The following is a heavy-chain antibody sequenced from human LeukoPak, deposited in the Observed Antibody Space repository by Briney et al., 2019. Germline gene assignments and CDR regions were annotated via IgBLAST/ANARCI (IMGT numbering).Heavy chain of an antibody. V-gene: IGHV1-46*01. D-gene: IGHD6-19*01. CDR1: GYTLTELS. CDR3: ARVVMAGSFDY. Sequence: ASVKVSCKVSGYTLTELSMHWVRQAPGQGLEWMGIINPSGGSTSYAQKFQGRVTMTRDMSTSTVYMELSSLRSEDTAVYYCARVVMAGSFDYWGQGTLVTVSS. J-gene: IGHJ4*02. CDR2: INPSGGST.